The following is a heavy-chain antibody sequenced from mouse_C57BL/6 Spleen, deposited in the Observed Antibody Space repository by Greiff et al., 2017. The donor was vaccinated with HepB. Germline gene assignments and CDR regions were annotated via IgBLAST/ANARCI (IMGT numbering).Heavy chain of an antibody. CDR3: ARNYDYVYFGY. CDR2: IYPGDGDT. J-gene: IGHJ2*01. D-gene: IGHD2-4*01. CDR1: GYAFSSSW. V-gene: IGHV1-82*01. Sequence: VKLMESGPELVKPGASVKISCKASGYAFSSSWMYWVKQRPGKGLEWIGRIYPGDGDTNYNGKFKGKATLTADKTSSTAYMQLSNLTSEDSAVYFGARNYDYVYFGYWGQGTTLTVSS.